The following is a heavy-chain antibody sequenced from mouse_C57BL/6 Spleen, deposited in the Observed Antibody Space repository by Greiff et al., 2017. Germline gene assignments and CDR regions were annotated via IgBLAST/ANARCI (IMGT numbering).Heavy chain of an antibody. Sequence: QVQLQQPGAELVKPGASVKMSCKASGYTFTSYWITWVKQRPGQGLEWIGDIYPGSGSTNYNEKFKSKATLTVDTSSSTAYMQLSSLTSEDSAVYCCASSSLIKATVVSYFDYWGKGTTLTVSS. V-gene: IGHV1-55*01. CDR2: IYPGSGST. J-gene: IGHJ2*01. CDR3: ASSSLIKATVVSYFDY. D-gene: IGHD1-1*01. CDR1: GYTFTSYW.